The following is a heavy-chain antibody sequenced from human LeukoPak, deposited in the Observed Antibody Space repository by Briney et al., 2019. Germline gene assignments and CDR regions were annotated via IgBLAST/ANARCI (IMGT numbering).Heavy chain of an antibody. V-gene: IGHV1-69*13. CDR2: IIPIFGTA. D-gene: IGHD2-2*01. J-gene: IGHJ3*02. CDR3: ARETPYCSSTSCAFDI. Sequence: GASVKVSCKASGGTFSSYAISWVRQAPGQGLEWMGGIIPIFGTANYAQKFQGRVTITADESTSTAYMELSSLRSEDTAVYYCARETPYCSSTSCAFDIWGQGTMVTVSS. CDR1: GGTFSSYA.